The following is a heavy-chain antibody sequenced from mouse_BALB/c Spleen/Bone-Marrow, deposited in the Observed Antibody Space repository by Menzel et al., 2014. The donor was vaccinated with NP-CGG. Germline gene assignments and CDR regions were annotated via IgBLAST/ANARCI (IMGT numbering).Heavy chain of an antibody. CDR3: ARAYYGNYPYVMDY. CDR2: IDPANGFA. Sequence: VQLQQSGAELVKPGASVKLSCTASGFNIKDTYMHWVNQRPEQGLEWIGRIDPANGFAKYDPKFQGKATITADTSSNTAYLHLSSLTSEDTAVYYCARAYYGNYPYVMDYWGQGTSVTVSS. J-gene: IGHJ4*01. V-gene: IGHV14-3*02. D-gene: IGHD2-10*01. CDR1: GFNIKDTY.